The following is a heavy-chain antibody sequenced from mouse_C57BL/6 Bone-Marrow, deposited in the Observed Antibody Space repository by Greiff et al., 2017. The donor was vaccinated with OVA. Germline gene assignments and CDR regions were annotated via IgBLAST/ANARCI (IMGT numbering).Heavy chain of an antibody. CDR2: ISNGGGST. Sequence: EVKLVESGGGLVQPGGSLKLSCAASGFTFSDYYMYWVRQTPEKRLEWVAYISNGGGSTYYPDTVKGRFTISRDNAKNTLYLQMSRLKSEDTAMYYCARHYYDRYFDVWGTGTTVTVSS. CDR3: ARHYYDRYFDV. V-gene: IGHV5-12*01. J-gene: IGHJ1*03. D-gene: IGHD1-1*01. CDR1: GFTFSDYY.